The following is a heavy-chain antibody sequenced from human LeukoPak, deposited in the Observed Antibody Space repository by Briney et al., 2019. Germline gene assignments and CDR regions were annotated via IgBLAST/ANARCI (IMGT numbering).Heavy chain of an antibody. V-gene: IGHV4-34*01. D-gene: IGHD3/OR15-3a*01. CDR2: INHSGST. CDR3: ARQEIGLRSFDP. J-gene: IGHJ5*02. Sequence: TSETLSLTCAVYGGSFSGYYWSWIRQPPGKGLEWIGEINHSGSTNYNPSLKSRVTISVDTSKNQFSLNLSSVTAADTAVYYCARQEIGLRSFDPWGQGTLVTVSS. CDR1: GGSFSGYY.